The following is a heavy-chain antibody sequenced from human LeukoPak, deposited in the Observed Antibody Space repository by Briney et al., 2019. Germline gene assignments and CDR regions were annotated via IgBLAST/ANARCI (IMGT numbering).Heavy chain of an antibody. Sequence: GGSLRPSCAASGFTFSSYAMSWVRQAPGKGLEWVSAISGSGGSTYYADSVKGRFTISRDNSKNTLYLQMNSLRAEDTAVYYCAKTQSSPWLSDYYYGMDVWGQGTTVTVSS. J-gene: IGHJ6*02. CDR2: ISGSGGST. D-gene: IGHD6-19*01. CDR1: GFTFSSYA. CDR3: AKTQSSPWLSDYYYGMDV. V-gene: IGHV3-23*01.